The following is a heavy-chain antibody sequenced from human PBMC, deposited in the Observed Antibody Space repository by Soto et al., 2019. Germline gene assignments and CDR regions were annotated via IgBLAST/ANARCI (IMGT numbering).Heavy chain of an antibody. Sequence: QVQLVQSGAEVKKPGSSVKVSCKASGGSFSRYAISWVRQAPGQGLEWMGGIIPIFGTANYAQKFQGRVTITADESTSTAYMELSSPRSEDTAVYYCARDHCISTSCYRRDWSDPWGQGTLVTVSS. J-gene: IGHJ5*02. D-gene: IGHD2-2*01. CDR1: GGSFSRYA. CDR2: IIPIFGTA. V-gene: IGHV1-69*12. CDR3: ARDHCISTSCYRRDWSDP.